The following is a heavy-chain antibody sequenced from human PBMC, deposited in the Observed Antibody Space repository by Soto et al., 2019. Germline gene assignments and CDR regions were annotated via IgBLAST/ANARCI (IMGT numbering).Heavy chain of an antibody. V-gene: IGHV1-69*01. Sequence: QVQLVQSGAEVKKPGSSVKVSCKASGGTFSSYAISWVRQAPGQGREWMGGIIPIFGTANYAQKFQGRVTMTADESTSTAYMELTSLRSEHTAVYYCAGGPDDFWSCYYPQNYYYYGRDVWGQGTTVTVSS. CDR1: GGTFSSYA. CDR2: IIPIFGTA. D-gene: IGHD3-3*01. J-gene: IGHJ6*02. CDR3: AGGPDDFWSCYYPQNYYYYGRDV.